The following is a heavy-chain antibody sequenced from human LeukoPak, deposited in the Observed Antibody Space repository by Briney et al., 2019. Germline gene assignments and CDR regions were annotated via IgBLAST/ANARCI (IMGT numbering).Heavy chain of an antibody. CDR3: AKELNYDFWSGYIYGMDV. D-gene: IGHD3-3*01. Sequence: LSGGSLRLSCAASGFTFDDYAMHWVRQAPGKGLEWVSGISWNSGSIGYAVSVKGRFTISRDNAKNSLYLQMNSLRAEDTALYYCAKELNYDFWSGYIYGMDVWGQGTTVTVSS. CDR1: GFTFDDYA. V-gene: IGHV3-9*01. J-gene: IGHJ6*02. CDR2: ISWNSGSI.